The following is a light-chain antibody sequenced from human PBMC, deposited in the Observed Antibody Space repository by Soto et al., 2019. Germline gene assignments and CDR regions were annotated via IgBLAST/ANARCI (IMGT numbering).Light chain of an antibody. CDR1: QSLLVSDDGITY. Sequence: DFVMTQSPVSLSVTPGEPASISCRSSQSLLVSDDGITYLDWFLQKPGQSPQLLIYTVSYRASGVPDRFSGSGSGTDFTLKISRVEAEDVGVYYCMQRIRFPLTFGGGTKVEIK. J-gene: IGKJ4*01. CDR2: TVS. V-gene: IGKV2-40*01. CDR3: MQRIRFPLT.